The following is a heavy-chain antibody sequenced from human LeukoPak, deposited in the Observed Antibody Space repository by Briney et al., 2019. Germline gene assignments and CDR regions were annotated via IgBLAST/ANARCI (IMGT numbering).Heavy chain of an antibody. CDR3: ARDAYDSSGGDY. CDR1: GFTFSSYG. J-gene: IGHJ4*02. V-gene: IGHV3-33*01. Sequence: PGGSLRLSCAASGFTFSSYGMHWVRQAPGKGLEWVAVIRYDGSNKYYADSVKGRFTISRDNSKNTLYLQMNSLRAEDTAVYYCARDAYDSSGGDYWGQGTLVTVSS. CDR2: IRYDGSNK. D-gene: IGHD3-22*01.